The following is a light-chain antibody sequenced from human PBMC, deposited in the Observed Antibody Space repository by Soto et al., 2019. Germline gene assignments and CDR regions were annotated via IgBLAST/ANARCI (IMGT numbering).Light chain of an antibody. CDR1: QGIDTS. V-gene: IGKV1-39*01. CDR2: VAS. Sequence: ILLTQSPSSLSASVGDRVTITCRASQGIDTSLAWYQQKPGKAPNLLIYVASSLQSEVPSRFSGSGSGTDFTLTITSLQPEDFATYYCQQSYGTPITFGQGTRLEIK. J-gene: IGKJ5*01. CDR3: QQSYGTPIT.